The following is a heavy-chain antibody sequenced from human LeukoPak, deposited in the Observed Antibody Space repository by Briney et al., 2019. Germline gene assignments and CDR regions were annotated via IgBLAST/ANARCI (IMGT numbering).Heavy chain of an antibody. CDR3: ARDSKPTNETIFGVVNWFDP. CDR2: INPNSGGT. CDR1: GYTFTGYY. J-gene: IGHJ5*02. Sequence: ASVKVSCKASGYTFTGYYMHWVRQAPGQGLEWMGWINPNSGGTNYAQKFQGRVTMTRNTSISTAYMELSRLRSDDTAVYYCARDSKPTNETIFGVVNWFDPWGQGTLVTVSS. V-gene: IGHV1-2*02. D-gene: IGHD3-3*01.